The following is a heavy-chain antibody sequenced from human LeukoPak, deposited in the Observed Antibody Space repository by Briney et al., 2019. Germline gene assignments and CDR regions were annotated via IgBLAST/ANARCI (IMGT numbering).Heavy chain of an antibody. D-gene: IGHD6-19*01. CDR2: ISGSGGST. Sequence: PGGSLRLSCAASGFTFSSYAMSWVRQAPGKGLEWVSAISGSGGSTYYADSVKGRFTISRDNSKNTLYLQMNSLRAEDTAVYYCASPLSIAVAGSFDYWGQGTLVTVSS. J-gene: IGHJ4*02. CDR3: ASPLSIAVAGSFDY. CDR1: GFTFSSYA. V-gene: IGHV3-23*01.